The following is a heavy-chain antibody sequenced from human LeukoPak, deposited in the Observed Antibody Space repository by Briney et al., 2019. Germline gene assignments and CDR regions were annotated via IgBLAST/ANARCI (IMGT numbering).Heavy chain of an antibody. V-gene: IGHV4-34*01. CDR2: INHSGST. CDR1: GGSFSGYY. Sequence: PSETLSLTCTVYGGSFSGYYWSWIRQPPGKGLEWIGEINHSGSTNYNPSLKSRVTISVDTSKNHFSLQLSSVTAAGTAVYYCARLYGSGSYYNYWGQGTLVTVSS. J-gene: IGHJ4*02. D-gene: IGHD3-10*01. CDR3: ARLYGSGSYYNY.